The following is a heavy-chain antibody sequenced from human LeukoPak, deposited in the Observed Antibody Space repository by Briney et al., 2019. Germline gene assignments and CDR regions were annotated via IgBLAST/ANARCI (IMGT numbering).Heavy chain of an antibody. CDR1: GFTFSSYW. CDR2: INSDGSST. Sequence: GGSLRLSCAASGFTFSSYWMLWVRQAPGKGLVWVSRINSDGSSTSYADSVKGRFTISRDNAKNTLYLQMNSLRAEDTAVYYCARAEFGEFYYMDVWGKGTTVTVSS. CDR3: ARAEFGEFYYMDV. J-gene: IGHJ6*03. V-gene: IGHV3-74*01. D-gene: IGHD3-10*01.